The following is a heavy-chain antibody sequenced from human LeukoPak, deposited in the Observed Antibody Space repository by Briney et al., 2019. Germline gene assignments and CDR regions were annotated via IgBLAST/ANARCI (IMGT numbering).Heavy chain of an antibody. J-gene: IGHJ6*03. D-gene: IGHD6-19*01. CDR1: GYSISSGYF. Sequence: PSETLSLTCTVSGYSISSGYFWGWIRQPPGKGLEWIGYIYYSGSTNYNPSLKSRVTISVDTSKNQFSLKLSSVTAADTAVYYCARTGGYSSGWPYYMDVWGKGTTVTISS. CDR3: ARTGGYSSGWPYYMDV. V-gene: IGHV4-38-2*02. CDR2: IYYSGST.